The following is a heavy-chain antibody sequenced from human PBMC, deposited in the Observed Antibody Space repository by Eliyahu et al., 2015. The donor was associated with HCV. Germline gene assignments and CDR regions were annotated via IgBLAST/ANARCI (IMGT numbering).Heavy chain of an antibody. D-gene: IGHD3-10*01. V-gene: IGHV1-69*04. CDR2: IIPIVDIA. CDR3: ATKGDVAEDYYGPTHAFDI. Sequence: QVQLVQSGAEVKKPGSSVKVSCKASGGTFSXFAXGXVRQAPGQGLEWMGRIIPIVDIATYAQKFQGRITITADKSTNTAYMELSSLRSEDTAVYYCATKGDVAEDYYGPTHAFDIWGQGTMVTVSS. J-gene: IGHJ3*02. CDR1: GGTFSXFA.